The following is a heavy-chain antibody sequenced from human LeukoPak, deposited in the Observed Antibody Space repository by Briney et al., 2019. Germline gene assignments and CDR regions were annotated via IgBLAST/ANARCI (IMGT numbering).Heavy chain of an antibody. Sequence: GGSLRLSCAASGFTFNNHAMTWVRQAPGKGLEWVSVIAAGGGGIQYADSVQGRFTISRDNSKNTLFLQMNSLRAEDTAVYYCARDKGADEGSKFDYWGQGTLVTVSS. CDR1: GFTFNNHA. V-gene: IGHV3-23*01. D-gene: IGHD1-26*01. CDR2: IAAGGGGI. J-gene: IGHJ4*02. CDR3: ARDKGADEGSKFDY.